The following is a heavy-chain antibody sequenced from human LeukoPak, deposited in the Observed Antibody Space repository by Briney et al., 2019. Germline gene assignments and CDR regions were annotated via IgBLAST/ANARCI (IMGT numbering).Heavy chain of an antibody. CDR3: ARGRLPPNCPSTSCSGPCDY. D-gene: IGHD2-2*01. J-gene: IGHJ4*02. Sequence: SETLSLTCTVSGGSINSSNDYWGWIRQPPGKGLEWIGSIYYSGSTYYNPSLKSRVTISVDTSKNQFSLKLTSVTAADTAVYYCARGRLPPNCPSTSCSGPCDYWGQGTLVTVSS. V-gene: IGHV4-39*07. CDR2: IYYSGST. CDR1: GGSINSSNDY.